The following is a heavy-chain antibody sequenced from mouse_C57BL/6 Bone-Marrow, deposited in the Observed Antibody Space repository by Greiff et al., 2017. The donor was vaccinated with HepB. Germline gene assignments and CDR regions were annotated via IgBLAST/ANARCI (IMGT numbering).Heavy chain of an antibody. Sequence: QVQLQQSGAELMKPGASVKLSCKATGYTFTGYWIEWVKQRPGHGLEWIGEILPGSGSTNYNEKFKGKATFTAYTSSNTAYMQLSSLTTEDSAIYYCAATAQATAFAYWGQGTLVTVSA. V-gene: IGHV1-9*01. CDR3: AATAQATAFAY. CDR1: GYTFTGYW. D-gene: IGHD3-2*02. CDR2: ILPGSGST. J-gene: IGHJ3*01.